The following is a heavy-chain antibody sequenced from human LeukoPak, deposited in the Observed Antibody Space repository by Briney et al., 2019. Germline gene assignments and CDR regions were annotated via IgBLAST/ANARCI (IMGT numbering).Heavy chain of an antibody. J-gene: IGHJ6*02. CDR1: GGSISSYH. V-gene: IGHV4-4*07. D-gene: IGHD5-18*01. CDR3: ARQDTADHTYYYYGMDV. Sequence: SETLSLTCTVSGGSISSYHWSWIRQPAGKGLEWIGRIYTSGSTNYNPSLKSRVTMSVDTSKNQFSLKLSSVTAADTAVYYCARQDTADHTYYYYGMDVWGQGTTVTVSS. CDR2: IYTSGST.